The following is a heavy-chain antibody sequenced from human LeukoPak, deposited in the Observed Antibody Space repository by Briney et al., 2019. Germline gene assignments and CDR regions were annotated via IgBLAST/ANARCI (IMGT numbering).Heavy chain of an antibody. V-gene: IGHV1-18*01. Sequence: ASVKVSCKASGYTFTSYGSSWVREAPGQGLEWMGWISAYNGNTNYAQKLQGRVTMTTDTSTSTAYMELGSLRSDDTAVYYCARDRGYYYGSGSYYRRLDYWGQGTLVTVSS. D-gene: IGHD3-10*01. J-gene: IGHJ4*02. CDR3: ARDRGYYYGSGSYYRRLDY. CDR2: ISAYNGNT. CDR1: GYTFTSYG.